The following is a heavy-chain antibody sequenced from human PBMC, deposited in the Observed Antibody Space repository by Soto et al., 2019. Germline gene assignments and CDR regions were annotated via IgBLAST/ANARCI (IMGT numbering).Heavy chain of an antibody. J-gene: IGHJ6*03. D-gene: IGHD2-15*01. CDR2: IYHSGST. Sequence: SETLSLTCTVSGGSISSSSYYWGWIRQPPGKGLEWIGYIYHSGSTYYNPSLKSRVTISVDRSKNQFSLKLSSVTAADTAVYYCARSYRRYCSGGSCYSYYYYYMDVWGKGTTVTVSS. V-gene: IGHV4-39*07. CDR1: GGSISSSSYY. CDR3: ARSYRRYCSGGSCYSYYYYYMDV.